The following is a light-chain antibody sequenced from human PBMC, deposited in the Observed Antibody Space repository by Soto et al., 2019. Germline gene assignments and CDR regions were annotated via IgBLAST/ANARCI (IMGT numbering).Light chain of an antibody. CDR3: CSYAGSHTWV. V-gene: IGLV2-18*02. CDR2: EVT. J-gene: IGLJ1*01. CDR1: SSDVDSYNR. Sequence: QSAPTQPRSVSGSPGQSVTISCTGTSSDVDSYNRVSWYQQPPGTAPKLMIYEVTNRPSGVPDRFSGSKSGNTASLTISGLQAEDEDDYYCCSYAGSHTWVFGTGTKLTVL.